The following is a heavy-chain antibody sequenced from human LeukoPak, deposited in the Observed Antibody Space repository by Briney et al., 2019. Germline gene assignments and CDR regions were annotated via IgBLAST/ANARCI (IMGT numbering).Heavy chain of an antibody. Sequence: GGSLRLSCAASGFTFSSYSMNWVRQAPGKGLEWVSFISTSSSYIHNADSVKGRFTIYRDNAKNSLYLQMNSLRAEDTAVYSCAGYASSARRDALDIWGQGTMVTVSS. CDR2: ISTSSSYI. CDR3: AGYASSARRDALDI. V-gene: IGHV3-21*01. D-gene: IGHD3-22*01. J-gene: IGHJ3*02. CDR1: GFTFSSYS.